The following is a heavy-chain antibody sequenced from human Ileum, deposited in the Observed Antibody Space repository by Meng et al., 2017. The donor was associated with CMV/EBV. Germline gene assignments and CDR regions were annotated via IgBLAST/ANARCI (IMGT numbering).Heavy chain of an antibody. CDR2: ISYSGNA. V-gene: IGHV4-31*02. CDR3: ARGGSNSAGYYSPFY. CDR1: GSITRGGFS. Sequence: GSITRGGFSGNGIRQHQGKGLEWIGSISYSGNAYSSPSLKSRLTISADTSSNQFSLKLSSVTAADTAVYYCARGGSNSAGYYSPFYWGQGTLVTVSS. J-gene: IGHJ4*02. D-gene: IGHD3-22*01.